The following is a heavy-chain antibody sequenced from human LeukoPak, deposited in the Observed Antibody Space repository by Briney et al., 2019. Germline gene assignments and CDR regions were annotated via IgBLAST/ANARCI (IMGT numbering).Heavy chain of an antibody. CDR2: INHSGST. CDR3: ARGGYYYDSGNIDY. V-gene: IGHV4-34*01. Sequence: KPSETLSLTCAVYGGSFSGYYWSWIRQPPGKGLEWIGEINHSGSTNYNPSLKSRVTISVDTSKNQFSLKLSSVTPADTAVYYCARGGYYYDSGNIDYWGQGTLVTISS. J-gene: IGHJ4*02. CDR1: GGSFSGYY. D-gene: IGHD3-22*01.